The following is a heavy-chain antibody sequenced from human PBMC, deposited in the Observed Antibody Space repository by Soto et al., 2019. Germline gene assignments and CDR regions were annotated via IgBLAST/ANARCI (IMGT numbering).Heavy chain of an antibody. V-gene: IGHV1-8*01. D-gene: IGHD6-19*01. CDR3: ARGVSARVDY. CDR1: GYSFTSLD. CDR2: MQPSTGRT. Sequence: QVQLVQSGAEVRETGASVKVSCKASGYSFTSLDINWVRQTAGQGLEWMGWMQPSTGRTGYAQKFQGRVTMTRDTSINTAYMELTTLTSDDTAFYYCARGVSARVDYWGQRTRVTVPS. J-gene: IGHJ4*02.